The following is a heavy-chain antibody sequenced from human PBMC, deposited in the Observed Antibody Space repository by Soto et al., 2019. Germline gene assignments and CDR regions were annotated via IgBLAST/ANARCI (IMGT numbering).Heavy chain of an antibody. CDR3: ARDVSPADGNRFYDAFDI. Sequence: EVQLVESGGDLVQPGGSLRLSCAASGFTFSTYWMTWVRQAPGRGLEWVANIRKDASVIHYSDSVEGRFTISRDNAKNSLYLQMRSLRAEDTAVYFCARDVSPADGNRFYDAFDIWGQGTVVTVSS. CDR2: IRKDASVI. CDR1: GFTFSTYW. J-gene: IGHJ3*02. V-gene: IGHV3-7*01. D-gene: IGHD2-2*01.